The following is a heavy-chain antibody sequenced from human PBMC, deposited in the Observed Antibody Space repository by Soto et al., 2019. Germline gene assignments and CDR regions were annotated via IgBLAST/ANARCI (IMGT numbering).Heavy chain of an antibody. D-gene: IGHD3-22*01. CDR2: INAGNGNT. CDR3: ARGTYYYDSSGLDY. V-gene: IGHV1-3*01. J-gene: IGHJ4*02. Sequence: ASVKVSCKASGYTFTSYAMHWVRQAPGQRLEWMGWINAGNGNTKYSQKFQDRVTITRDTSASTAYMELSSLRSEDTAVYYCARGTYYYDSSGLDYWGQGTLVTVSS. CDR1: GYTFTSYA.